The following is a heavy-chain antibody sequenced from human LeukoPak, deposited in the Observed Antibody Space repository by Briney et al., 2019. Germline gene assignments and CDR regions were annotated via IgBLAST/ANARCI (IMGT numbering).Heavy chain of an antibody. Sequence: KASETLSLTCTVSDDSINRNNYYWVWIRQPPGKGLEWIGSRFYSGSTYYNPSLKGRVTVSVDTSKNQFFLRLNSVTAADTALYYCARHLAVVDTVYNWFDPWGQGTQVTVSS. CDR2: RFYSGST. D-gene: IGHD6-19*01. V-gene: IGHV4-39*01. J-gene: IGHJ5*02. CDR1: DDSINRNNYY. CDR3: ARHLAVVDTVYNWFDP.